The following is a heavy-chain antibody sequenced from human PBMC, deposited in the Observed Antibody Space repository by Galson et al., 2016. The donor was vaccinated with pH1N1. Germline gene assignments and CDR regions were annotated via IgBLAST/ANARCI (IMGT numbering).Heavy chain of an antibody. Sequence: QSGAEVKKAGESLKISCQASGYSFATDWIGWVRQTPGKGLEGVGIIYPGDSDTKYSPSFPGAVTMSVDKSISTAYLQWTSLTASDTAMYYCARLSMDPPYYFYFYMDVWGKGTTVTVSS. J-gene: IGHJ6*03. V-gene: IGHV5-51*03. CDR2: IYPGDSDT. CDR3: ARLSMDPPYYFYFYMDV. D-gene: IGHD2/OR15-2a*01. CDR1: GYSFATDW.